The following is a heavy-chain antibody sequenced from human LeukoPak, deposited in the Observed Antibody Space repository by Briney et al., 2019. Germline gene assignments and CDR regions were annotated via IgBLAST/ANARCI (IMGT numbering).Heavy chain of an antibody. CDR2: MNPNSGNT. D-gene: IGHD5-18*01. CDR3: ARPSGYSYGDDDAFDI. J-gene: IGHJ3*02. CDR1: GGTFSSYA. V-gene: IGHV1-8*03. Sequence: EASVKVSCKASGGTFSSYAINWVRQATGQGLEWMGWMNPNSGNTGYAQKFQGRVTITRNTSISTAYMELSSLRSEDTAVYYCARPSGYSYGDDDAFDIWGQGTMVTVSS.